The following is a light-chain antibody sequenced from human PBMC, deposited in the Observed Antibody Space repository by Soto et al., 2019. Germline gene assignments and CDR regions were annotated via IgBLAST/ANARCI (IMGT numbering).Light chain of an antibody. Sequence: DIQMTQSPSSLSASVGDRVTITCQASQDISNYLNWYQQKPGRAPKLVIYDASDLETGVPSRFSGSGSGTDFTFTISSLQPEDSATYFCQQYYSVPLTFGGGTKLKIK. CDR3: QQYYSVPLT. V-gene: IGKV1-33*01. CDR2: DAS. J-gene: IGKJ4*01. CDR1: QDISNY.